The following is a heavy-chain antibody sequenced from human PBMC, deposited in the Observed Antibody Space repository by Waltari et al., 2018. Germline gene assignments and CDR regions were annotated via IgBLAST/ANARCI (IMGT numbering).Heavy chain of an antibody. CDR2: ITSSSNYV. Sequence: EVQLVESGGGLVKPGGSLRLSCVASGFTFSTYSMNWVRQAPGKRLEVVSSITSSSNYVYNADPVKGRFTISRENAKTSLYLKMDRLGAEDTAVYYCARDRVEYSSSGADYWGQGTLVTVSS. CDR3: ARDRVEYSSSGADY. CDR1: GFTFSTYS. J-gene: IGHJ4*02. D-gene: IGHD6-6*01. V-gene: IGHV3-21*06.